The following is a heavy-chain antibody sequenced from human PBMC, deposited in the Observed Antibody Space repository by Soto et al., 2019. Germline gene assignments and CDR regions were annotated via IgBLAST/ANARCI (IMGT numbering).Heavy chain of an antibody. CDR1: GFTFSSYA. CDR2: ISGSGGST. CDR3: AKVLVNDYIWGSYRYFDY. V-gene: IGHV3-23*01. D-gene: IGHD3-16*02. Sequence: EVQLLESGGGLVQPGGSLRLSCAASGFTFSSYAMSWVRQAPGKGLEWVSAISGSGGSTYYADSVKGRFTISRDNSKNTLYLQMNSLRAEDTAVYYCAKVLVNDYIWGSYRYFDYWGQGTLVTVSS. J-gene: IGHJ4*02.